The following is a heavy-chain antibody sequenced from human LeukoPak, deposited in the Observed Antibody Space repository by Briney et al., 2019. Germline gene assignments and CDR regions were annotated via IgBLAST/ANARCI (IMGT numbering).Heavy chain of an antibody. CDR2: ISGSGGST. J-gene: IGHJ4*02. Sequence: GGSLRLSCAASGFTFSSYGMSWVRQAPGKGLEWVSAISGSGGSTYYADSVKGRFTISRDNSKNTLYLQMNSLRAEDTAVYYCAKSEYYDFWSGYYYFDYWGQGTLVTVSS. V-gene: IGHV3-23*01. CDR1: GFTFSSYG. CDR3: AKSEYYDFWSGYYYFDY. D-gene: IGHD3-3*01.